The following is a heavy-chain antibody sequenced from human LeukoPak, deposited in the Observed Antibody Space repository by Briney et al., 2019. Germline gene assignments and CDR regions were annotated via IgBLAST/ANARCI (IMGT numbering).Heavy chain of an antibody. CDR1: GGCISGYF. CDR3: ARVRTVSTYFLDY. J-gene: IGHJ4*02. D-gene: IGHD4-17*01. CDR2: IYSSGSA. Sequence: SETLSLTCTVSGGCISGYFWSWLRQPPGKGLEWIGYIYSSGSASYNPSLKSRVTISVDTSKNQFSLRLSSVTAADTAVYYGARVRTVSTYFLDYWGQGTLVTVSS. V-gene: IGHV4-59*01.